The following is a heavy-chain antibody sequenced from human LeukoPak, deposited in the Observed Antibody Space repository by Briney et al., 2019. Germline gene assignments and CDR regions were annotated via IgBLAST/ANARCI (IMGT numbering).Heavy chain of an antibody. CDR1: GYSISNGYY. V-gene: IGHV4-38-2*02. CDR2: ISHRGST. D-gene: IGHD3-3*01. Sequence: PSETLSLTCTVSGYSISNGYYWGWIRQPPGKGLEWVGSISHRGSTYYNPSLRSRITVSLDRSKQKFSLKLTSVTAADTAVYFCARGAEYYAIWRGYAGYSDYWGQGISVTVSS. CDR3: ARGAEYYAIWRGYAGYSDY. J-gene: IGHJ4*02.